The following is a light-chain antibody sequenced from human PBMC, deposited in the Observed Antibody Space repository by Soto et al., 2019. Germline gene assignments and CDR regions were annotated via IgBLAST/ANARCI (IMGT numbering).Light chain of an antibody. Sequence: QSALTQPRSVSGSPGQSVTISCTGTSSDVGGYNYVSWYQQHPGKAPKLMIYDVSKRPSGVPDRFSGSKSGYTASLTISGLQAEDEADYYCCSYAGSHVVFGGATKLTVL. CDR2: DVS. CDR1: SSDVGGYNY. V-gene: IGLV2-11*01. J-gene: IGLJ2*01. CDR3: CSYAGSHVV.